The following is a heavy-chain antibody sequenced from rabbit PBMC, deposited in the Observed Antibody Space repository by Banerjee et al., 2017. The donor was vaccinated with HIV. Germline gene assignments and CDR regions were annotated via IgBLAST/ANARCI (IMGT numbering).Heavy chain of an antibody. V-gene: IGHV1S45*01. CDR3: ARDLAGVIGWNFNL. Sequence: QEQLEESGGDLVKPEGSLTLTCTASGFSFSSSYGMCWVRQAPGKGLEWIACITTGSSDSTYYATWAKGRFTVSRTSSTTVTLQMTSLTAADTATYLCARDLAGVIGWNFNLWGQGPLVTVS. D-gene: IGHD4-1*01. J-gene: IGHJ4*01. CDR1: GFSFSSSYG. CDR2: ITTGSSDST.